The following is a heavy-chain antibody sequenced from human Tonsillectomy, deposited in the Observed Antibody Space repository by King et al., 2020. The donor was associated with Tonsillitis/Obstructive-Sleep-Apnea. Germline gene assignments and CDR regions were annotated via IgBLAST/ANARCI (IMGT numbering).Heavy chain of an antibody. J-gene: IGHJ6*03. V-gene: IGHV3-23*04. CDR3: AKGGAYTSSWEDEYYYLDV. CDR1: GFTFSSYA. CDR2: LSNIGGST. D-gene: IGHD6-13*01. Sequence: VQLVESGGGLVQPGGSLRLSCAASGFTFSSYAMSWVRQAPGKGLEWVSRLSNIGGSTYYADSVKGRFTISRDNSKKTLYLQMNSLRAEDTAVYYCAKGGAYTSSWEDEYYYLDVWGKGTTVTVSS.